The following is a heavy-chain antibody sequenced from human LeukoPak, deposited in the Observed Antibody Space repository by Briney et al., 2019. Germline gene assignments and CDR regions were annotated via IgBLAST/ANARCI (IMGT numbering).Heavy chain of an antibody. CDR3: ARVPRTTVTDPFDY. J-gene: IGHJ4*02. CDR2: IYYSGST. Sequence: PSQTLALTCTDSGGSISSGDYYWSWIRQPPGKGLEWIGYIYYSGSTYYNPSLKSRVTISVDTSKNQFSLKLSSVTAADTAVYYCARVPRTTVTDPFDYWGQGTLVTVSS. V-gene: IGHV4-30-4*01. CDR1: GGSISSGDYY. D-gene: IGHD4-17*01.